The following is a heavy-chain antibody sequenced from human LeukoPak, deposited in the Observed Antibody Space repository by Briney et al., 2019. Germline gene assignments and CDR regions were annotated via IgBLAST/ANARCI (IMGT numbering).Heavy chain of an antibody. CDR2: ISGRGGST. V-gene: IGHV3-23*01. J-gene: IGHJ4*02. D-gene: IGHD3-22*01. CDR1: GFTFSSYA. CDR3: AKDTYYYDSSGYYPFDY. Sequence: PGGSLRLSCAASGFTFSSYAMSWVRQAPGKVLEWVAAISGRGGSTYYADSVKGRFTIPRDHSKTTLYLQMNSLRAEDTAVYYCAKDTYYYDSSGYYPFDYWGQGTLVTVSS.